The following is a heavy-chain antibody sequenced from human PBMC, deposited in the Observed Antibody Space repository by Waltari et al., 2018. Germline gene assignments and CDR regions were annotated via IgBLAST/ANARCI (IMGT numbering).Heavy chain of an antibody. CDR1: GFTFSSYA. V-gene: IGHV3-23*01. CDR2: ISGSGGST. CDR3: AKAGGYSYGYPFDY. Sequence: EVQLLESGGGLVQPGGSLRLSCAASGFTFSSYAMSWVRQAPGKGLEGVSAISGSGGSTYYADAVKGRCTISRDNSKNTLYLQMNSLRAEDTAVYYCAKAGGYSYGYPFDYWGQGTLVTVSS. J-gene: IGHJ4*02. D-gene: IGHD5-18*01.